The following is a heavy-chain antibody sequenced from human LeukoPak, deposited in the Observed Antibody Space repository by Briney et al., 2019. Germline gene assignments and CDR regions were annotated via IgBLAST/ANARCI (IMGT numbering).Heavy chain of an antibody. CDR2: LLYSGSP. D-gene: IGHD1-14*01. J-gene: IGHJ2*01. Sequence: PSQTLSLTCNVSGVSISDYWSWVRQSPGKGLEWIASLLYSGSPHYNPSLRSRVAISADTSKSQISLKLTSVTTADTAVYHCARTGRRGYFDLWGRGTLVTVSS. CDR3: ARTGRRGYFDL. CDR1: GVSISDY. V-gene: IGHV4-59*01.